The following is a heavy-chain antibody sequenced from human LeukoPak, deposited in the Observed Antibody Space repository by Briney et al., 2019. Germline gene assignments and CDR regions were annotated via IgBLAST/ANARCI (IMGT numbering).Heavy chain of an antibody. J-gene: IGHJ4*02. CDR2: VKPNSGNT. CDR1: GYTFTGYF. D-gene: IGHD2-21*01. Sequence: GASVKVSCKASGYTFTGYFMHWVRQAPGQGLEWMGWVKPNSGNTNYAQKFQGRVTMTRDTSIRTAYMELSSLKSDDTAVSYCASERLYCRDTNCYRGDLDYWGQGTMVTVSS. CDR3: ASERLYCRDTNCYRGDLDY. V-gene: IGHV1-2*02.